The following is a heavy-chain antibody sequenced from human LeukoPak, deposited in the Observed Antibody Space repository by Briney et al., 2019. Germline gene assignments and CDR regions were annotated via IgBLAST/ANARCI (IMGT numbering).Heavy chain of an antibody. Sequence: SETLSLTCTVSGGSISSYYWSWIRQPAGKGLEWIGRIYTSGSTNYNPSPKSRVTMSVDTSKNQFSLKLSSVTAADTAVYYCARDFPSYGSGSYYNDYWGQGTLVTVSS. V-gene: IGHV4-4*07. CDR2: IYTSGST. CDR1: GGSISSYY. CDR3: ARDFPSYGSGSYYNDY. J-gene: IGHJ4*02. D-gene: IGHD3-10*01.